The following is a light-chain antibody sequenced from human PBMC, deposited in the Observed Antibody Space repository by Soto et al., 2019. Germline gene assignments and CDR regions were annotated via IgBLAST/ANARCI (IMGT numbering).Light chain of an antibody. Sequence: IVLTQSAGTLSLSPGERATLSCRASQSVRTSYFAWYQQKPGQAPRLLIYGASTRETGVSARFSGSGSGTQFTLTISSLQHEDFGVYYCQQYNKWTWTFGQGTKVDIK. CDR2: GAS. CDR1: QSVRTSY. V-gene: IGKV3-15*01. CDR3: QQYNKWTWT. J-gene: IGKJ1*01.